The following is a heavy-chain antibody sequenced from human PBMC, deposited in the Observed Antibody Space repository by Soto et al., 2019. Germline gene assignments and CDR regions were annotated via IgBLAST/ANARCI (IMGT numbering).Heavy chain of an antibody. J-gene: IGHJ6*02. CDR1: GYTFTSYD. CDR3: ARGRGYYDFWSGYSSSDYYYGMDV. D-gene: IGHD3-3*01. CDR2: MNPNSGNT. V-gene: IGHV1-8*01. Sequence: ASVKVSCKASGYTFTSYDINWVRQATGQGLGWMGWMNPNSGNTGYAQKFQGRVTMTRNTSISTAYMELSSLRSEDTAVYYCARGRGYYDFWSGYSSSDYYYGMDVWGQGTTVTVSS.